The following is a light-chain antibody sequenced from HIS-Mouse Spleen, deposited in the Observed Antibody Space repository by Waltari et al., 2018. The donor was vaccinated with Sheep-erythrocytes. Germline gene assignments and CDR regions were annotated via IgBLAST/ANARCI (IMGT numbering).Light chain of an antibody. Sequence: EIVLTQSPATLFLSPGERATLPCRARQSVSSYLACYQQKPGQAPRLLIHAASNRATGIPARFSGSGSGTDFTLTISSLEPEDCAVYYCQQRSNWYTFGQGTKLEIK. CDR3: QQRSNWYT. V-gene: IGKV3-11*01. J-gene: IGKJ2*01. CDR2: AAS. CDR1: QSVSSY.